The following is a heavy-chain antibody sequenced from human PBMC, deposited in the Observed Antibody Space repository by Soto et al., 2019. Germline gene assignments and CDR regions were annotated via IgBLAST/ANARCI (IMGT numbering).Heavy chain of an antibody. J-gene: IGHJ4*02. Sequence: GGSLRLSCAASGFTFSSYAMSWVRQAPGKGLEWVSAISGSGGSTYYADSVKGRFTISRDNSKNTLYLQMNSLRAEDTAVYYCSYDSSGYYLTRDHYFDYWGQGTXVTVSS. CDR1: GFTFSSYA. V-gene: IGHV3-23*01. CDR3: SYDSSGYYLTRDHYFDY. CDR2: ISGSGGST. D-gene: IGHD3-22*01.